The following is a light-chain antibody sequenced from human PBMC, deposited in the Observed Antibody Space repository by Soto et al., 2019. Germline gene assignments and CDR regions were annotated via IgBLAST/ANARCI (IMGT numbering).Light chain of an antibody. J-gene: IGLJ1*01. V-gene: IGLV1-40*01. CDR2: GNS. CDR3: QSDDSSRSV. CDR1: SSNIGAGYD. Sequence: QSVLTQPPSVSGAPGQRVTISCTGSSSNIGAGYDVHWYQQLPGTAPKLLIYGNSNRPSGVPDRFSGSKSGTSASLAITGLQAEDEADYYCQSDDSSRSVFGTGNKVTVL.